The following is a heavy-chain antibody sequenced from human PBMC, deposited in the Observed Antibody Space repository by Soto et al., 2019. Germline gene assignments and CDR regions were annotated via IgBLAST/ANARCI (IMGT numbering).Heavy chain of an antibody. CDR3: ARDGGYCSSTSCYDLPFDY. V-gene: IGHV3-21*01. J-gene: IGHJ4*02. CDR2: ISSSSSYI. D-gene: IGHD2-2*01. CDR1: GFTFSSYS. Sequence: GGSLRLSCAASGFTFSSYSMNWVRQAPGKGLEWVSSISSSSSYIYYADSVKGRFTISRDNAKNSLYLQMNSLRAEDTAVYYCARDGGYCSSTSCYDLPFDYWGQGTLVTVSS.